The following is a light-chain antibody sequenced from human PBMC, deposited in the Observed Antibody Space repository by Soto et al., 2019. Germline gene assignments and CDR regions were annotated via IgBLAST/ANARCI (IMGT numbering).Light chain of an antibody. CDR3: QQYYSYPPFT. V-gene: IGKV1-8*01. CDR2: AAS. CDR1: QGISSY. Sequence: AIRMTQSPSSLSASTGDRVTITCRASQGISSYLAWYQQKPEKAPKLLIYAASTLQSGVPSRFSGSGSGTDFTLTISCLQSEDFATYYCQQYYSYPPFTFGPGTKVDIK. J-gene: IGKJ3*01.